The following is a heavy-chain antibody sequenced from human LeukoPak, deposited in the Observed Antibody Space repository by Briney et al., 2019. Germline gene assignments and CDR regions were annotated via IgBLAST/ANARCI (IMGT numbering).Heavy chain of an antibody. CDR1: GYTCTGYY. J-gene: IGHJ5*02. D-gene: IGHD2-8*01. V-gene: IGHV1-2*02. CDR2: IYPTMGGT. CDR3: ARNSGLVLMGYAIRGHFEP. Sequence: ASVKVSCTASGYTCTGYYMHWVRQAPGQGQGWMGWIYPTMGGTNYAQKFQVRFTMTGDTSISTAYMELSRLRSDDTAVYYCARNSGLVLMGYAIRGHFEPWGQGTLVTVSS.